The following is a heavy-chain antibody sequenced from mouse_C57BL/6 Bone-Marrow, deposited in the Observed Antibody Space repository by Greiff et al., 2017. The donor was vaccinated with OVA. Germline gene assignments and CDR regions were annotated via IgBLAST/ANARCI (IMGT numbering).Heavy chain of an antibody. D-gene: IGHD1-1*02. CDR1: GYTFTSYG. CDR3: ARLVPRPDYYAMDY. V-gene: IGHV1-81*01. CDR2: IYPRSGNT. Sequence: VQLQQSGAELARPGASVKLSCKASGYTFTSYGISWVKQRTGQGLEWIGEIYPRSGNTYYNEKFKGKATLTADKSSSTAYMELRSLTSEDSAVYFCARLVPRPDYYAMDYWGQGTSVTVSS. J-gene: IGHJ4*01.